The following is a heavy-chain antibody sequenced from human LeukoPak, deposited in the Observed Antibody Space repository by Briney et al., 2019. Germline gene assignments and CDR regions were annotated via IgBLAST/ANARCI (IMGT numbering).Heavy chain of an antibody. CDR3: ARRGDSDFRID. Sequence: GESLKISCKGPRHSFHSQWIGWVRQMPGKGLEWMGIIYPDDSDTRYSPSFQGQVTISADKSISTAYLQWNSLEASGSAIYYCARRGDSDFRIDWGQGTLVTVSS. V-gene: IGHV5-51*01. J-gene: IGHJ4*02. D-gene: IGHD2-21*02. CDR2: IYPDDSDT. CDR1: RHSFHSQW.